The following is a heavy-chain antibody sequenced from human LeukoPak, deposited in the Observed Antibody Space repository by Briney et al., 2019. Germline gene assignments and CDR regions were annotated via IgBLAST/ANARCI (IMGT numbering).Heavy chain of an antibody. J-gene: IGHJ4*02. D-gene: IGHD3-3*01. V-gene: IGHV3-48*03. CDR1: GFTFSSYE. Sequence: GGSLRLSRAASGFTFSSYEMNWVRQAPGKGLEWVSYISSSGSTIYYADSVKGRFTISRDNAKNSLYLQMNSLRAEDTAVYYCARVGDKFATTDFDYWGQGTLVTVS. CDR3: ARVGDKFATTDFDY. CDR2: ISSSGSTI.